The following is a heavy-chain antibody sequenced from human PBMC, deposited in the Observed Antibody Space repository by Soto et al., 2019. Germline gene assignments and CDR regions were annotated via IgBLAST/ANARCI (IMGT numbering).Heavy chain of an antibody. Sequence: SFKFSWKPSGATLKIYVLSRVLHATSELLEWMGGIIPIFGTANYAQKFQGRVTITADESTSTAYMELSSLRSEDTAVYYCARTLSAGDYYDFWSGPDYYYYGMEVWGQGTTVTVSS. D-gene: IGHD3-3*01. J-gene: IGHJ6*02. V-gene: IGHV1-69*01. CDR3: ARTLSAGDYYDFWSGPDYYYYGMEV. CDR1: GATLKIYV. CDR2: IIPIFGTA.